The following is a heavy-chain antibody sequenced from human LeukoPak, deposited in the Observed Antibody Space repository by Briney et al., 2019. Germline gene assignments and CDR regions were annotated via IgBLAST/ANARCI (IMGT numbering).Heavy chain of an antibody. J-gene: IGHJ4*02. CDR3: ASSPRVSGPPSH. CDR2: IYHSGST. CDR1: GYSISSGYY. Sequence: SETLSLTCAVSGYSISSGYYWGWIRQPPGKGLEWIESIYHSGSTYYNPSLKSRVTISVDTSKNQFSLKLSSVTAADTAVYYCASSPRVSGPPSHWGQGTLVTVSS. D-gene: IGHD5/OR15-5a*01. V-gene: IGHV4-38-2*01.